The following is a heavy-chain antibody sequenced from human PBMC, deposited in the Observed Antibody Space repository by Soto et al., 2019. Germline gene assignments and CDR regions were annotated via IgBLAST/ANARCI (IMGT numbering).Heavy chain of an antibody. V-gene: IGHV3-30*03. J-gene: IGHJ4*02. D-gene: IGHD1-1*01. Sequence: QVHLVESGGGVVQPGRSLRLSCAASGFTFSSYVMHWVRQAPGKGLEWVAVVSNDGSNKDYADSVKGRFTISRDNSKNTLYLQMNSLRAEDTAVYYCAQVLLTFTSGGYNPPFDYWGQGTLVTVSS. CDR1: GFTFSSYV. CDR2: VSNDGSNK. CDR3: AQVLLTFTSGGYNPPFDY.